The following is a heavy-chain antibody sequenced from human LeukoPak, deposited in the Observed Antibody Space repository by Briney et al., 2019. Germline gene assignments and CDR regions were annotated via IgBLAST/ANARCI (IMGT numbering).Heavy chain of an antibody. V-gene: IGHV3-23*01. J-gene: IGHJ3*01. CDR2: ISASGSKT. Sequence: GGSRRLSCVPSGFALGTFAMNWVRQAPGKGLEWVSGISASGSKTYYGNSVKGRFTISRDNSKNTLFLQMNSLRVEDTARYFCARDQSPHYYDSSGYGAFNLWGQGTVVTVSS. D-gene: IGHD3-22*01. CDR3: ARDQSPHYYDSSGYGAFNL. CDR1: GFALGTFA.